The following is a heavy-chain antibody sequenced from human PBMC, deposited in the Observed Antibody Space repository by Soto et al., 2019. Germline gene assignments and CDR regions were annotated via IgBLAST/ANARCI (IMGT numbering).Heavy chain of an antibody. D-gene: IGHD3-22*01. CDR3: ARAHGPYYDSSYYGLARNFFDL. CDR2: ISFDGSNK. CDR1: GFTFSSHA. J-gene: IGHJ4*02. Sequence: LRLSCAATGFTFSSHAMNWVRQAPGKGLEWVSVISFDGSNKYYAESVRGRYSISRDNSKKVLYLDMNSLRHDDTAIYYCARAHGPYYDSSYYGLARNFFDLWGQGALVTVSS. V-gene: IGHV3-30-3*01.